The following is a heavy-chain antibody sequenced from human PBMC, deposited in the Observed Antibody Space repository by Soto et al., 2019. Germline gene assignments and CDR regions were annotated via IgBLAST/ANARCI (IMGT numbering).Heavy chain of an antibody. CDR1: GYSFSNYG. J-gene: IGHJ4*02. D-gene: IGHD3-10*01. CDR2: ISAYNGNT. CDR3: ARRYYGSGGFDYFDY. Sequence: QGQLVQSGAEVKKPGASVKVSCKASGYSFSNYGLHWVRKAPGQGLEWMGWISAYNGNTNYAQKFQARFTMTTDTSTRTAYMELRNLRSDDTDVYYCARRYYGSGGFDYFDYWGQGTLVTVSS. V-gene: IGHV1-18*01.